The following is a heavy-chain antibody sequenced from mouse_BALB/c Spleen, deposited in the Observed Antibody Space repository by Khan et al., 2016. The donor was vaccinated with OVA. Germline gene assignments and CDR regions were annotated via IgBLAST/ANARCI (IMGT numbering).Heavy chain of an antibody. CDR1: GYTFTSYW. Sequence: QVQLKQSGAELAKPGASVKMSCKASGYTFTSYWMHWVKQRPGQGLEWIGYINPSTDYTEYNQKFKDKATLTADKSSSTAYMQLTSLTSEDSAVYYLTNHGSSSAWFTYWGQGTLVTVSA. V-gene: IGHV1-7*01. CDR2: INPSTDYT. D-gene: IGHD1-1*01. CDR3: TNHGSSSAWFTY. J-gene: IGHJ3*01.